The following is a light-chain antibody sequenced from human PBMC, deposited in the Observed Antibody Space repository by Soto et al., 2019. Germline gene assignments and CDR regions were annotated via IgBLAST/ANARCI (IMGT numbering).Light chain of an antibody. V-gene: IGLV2-14*01. Sequence: QSALTQPASVSGSPGQSITISCTGSSSDIGAYNYVSWYQQHPGKAPKLLIYDVTNRPSGLSNRFSGSKSDSTASLTISGLQAEDESDYYCSSYTISRIRVFGGGTKLTVL. CDR2: DVT. J-gene: IGLJ3*02. CDR1: SSDIGAYNY. CDR3: SSYTISRIRV.